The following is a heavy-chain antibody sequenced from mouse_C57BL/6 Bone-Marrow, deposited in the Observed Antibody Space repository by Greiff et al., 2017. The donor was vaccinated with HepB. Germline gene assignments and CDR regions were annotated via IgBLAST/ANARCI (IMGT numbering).Heavy chain of an antibody. D-gene: IGHD1-1*01. CDR1: GFTFSDYG. J-gene: IGHJ2*01. Sequence: EVKLVESGGGLVQPGGSLKLSCAASGFTFSDYGMAWVRQAPRKGPEWVAFISNLAYSIYYADTVTGRFTISRENAKNTLYLEMSSLRSEDTALYYCARGPYYGSSYYFDYWGQGTTLTVSS. CDR2: ISNLAYSI. CDR3: ARGPYYGSSYYFDY. V-gene: IGHV5-15*01.